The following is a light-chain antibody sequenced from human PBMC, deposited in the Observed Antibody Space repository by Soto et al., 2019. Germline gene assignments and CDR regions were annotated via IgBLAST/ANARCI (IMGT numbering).Light chain of an antibody. CDR2: DVT. V-gene: IGLV2-11*02. J-gene: IGLJ1*01. CDR1: RSGGGRYDY. Sequence: SVLTQPRSMSASPGQSVNIACTGTRSGGGRYDYVSWYQQHPGKAPKLIGYDVTSRSSGIPDRFPGSKSGTTAPLPISDLQAEAVADYSCCSFAGSYSYGFGTGTKVTV. CDR3: CSFAGSYSYG.